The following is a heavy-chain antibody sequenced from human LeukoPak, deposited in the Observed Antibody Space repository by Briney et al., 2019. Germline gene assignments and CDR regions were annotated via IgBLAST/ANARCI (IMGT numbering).Heavy chain of an antibody. V-gene: IGHV3-74*01. Sequence: HPGGSLRLSCAASGFTFSSYWMRWVRQVPGKGLVWVSRINSDGSSRSYVDSVMGRFTISRDNAKNTLYLQLDSLRAEDTAVYYCARGLAVAGSSWFDPWGQGTLVSVSS. CDR2: INSDGSSR. J-gene: IGHJ5*02. CDR3: ARGLAVAGSSWFDP. D-gene: IGHD6-19*01. CDR1: GFTFSSYW.